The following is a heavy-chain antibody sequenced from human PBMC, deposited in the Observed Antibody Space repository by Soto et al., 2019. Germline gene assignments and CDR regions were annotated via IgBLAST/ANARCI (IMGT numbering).Heavy chain of an antibody. CDR2: IYWDDDK. CDR3: AHAYDSSGYYSNAFDI. J-gene: IGHJ3*02. Sequence: QITLKESGPTLVKPTQPLTLTCTFSGFSLSTSGVGVGWIRQPPGKALEWLALIYWDDDKRYSPSLKSRLTITKYTSKNQVVLTMTNKDPVDTATDYCAHAYDSSGYYSNAFDIWGQGTMVTVSS. CDR1: GFSLSTSGVG. D-gene: IGHD3-22*01. V-gene: IGHV2-5*02.